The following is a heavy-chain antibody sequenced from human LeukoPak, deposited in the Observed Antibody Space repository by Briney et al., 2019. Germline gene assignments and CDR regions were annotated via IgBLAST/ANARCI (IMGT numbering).Heavy chain of an antibody. CDR3: AKDGSWNSYYDFWSGYYYFDY. J-gene: IGHJ4*02. D-gene: IGHD3-3*01. CDR2: ISGSGGST. V-gene: IGHV3-23*01. Sequence: PGGSLRLSCAASGFTFSSYAMSWVRQAPGKGLEWVSAISGSGGSTYYADSVKGRFTISRDNSKNTLYLQMNSLRAEDTAVYYCAKDGSWNSYYDFWSGYYYFDYWGQGTLVTVSS. CDR1: GFTFSSYA.